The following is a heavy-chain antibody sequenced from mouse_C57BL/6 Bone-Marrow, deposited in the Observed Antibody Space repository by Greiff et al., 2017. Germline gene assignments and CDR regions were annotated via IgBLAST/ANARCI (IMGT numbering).Heavy chain of an antibody. CDR2: ISDGGSYT. J-gene: IGHJ2*01. V-gene: IGHV5-4*01. CDR3: ARDRINGNLFDY. CDR1: GFTFSSYA. Sequence: DVHLVESGGGLVKPGGSLKLSCAASGFTFSSYAMSWVRQTPEKRLEWVATISDGGSYTYYPDNVKGRFTISRDNAKNNLYLQMSLLKSEDTAMYYCARDRINGNLFDYWGQGTTLTVSS. D-gene: IGHD2-1*01.